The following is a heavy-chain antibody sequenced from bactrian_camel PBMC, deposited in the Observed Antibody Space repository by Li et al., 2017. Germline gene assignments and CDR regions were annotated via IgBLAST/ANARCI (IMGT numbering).Heavy chain of an antibody. CDR2: IDNHGST. V-gene: IGHV3S57*01. J-gene: IGHJ4*01. CDR3: AADPFSAGRCGDGWSLISRYVY. Sequence: HVQLVESGGGSVRAGESLRLSCVVSAHASSRYCMGWFRRAPGKEREAVAAIDNHGSTAYADSVRGRFTISKDNAANTLYLQMNSLKPEDTAMYYCAADPFSAGRCGDGWSLISRYVYWGQGTQVTVS. D-gene: IGHD1*01. CDR1: AHASSRYC.